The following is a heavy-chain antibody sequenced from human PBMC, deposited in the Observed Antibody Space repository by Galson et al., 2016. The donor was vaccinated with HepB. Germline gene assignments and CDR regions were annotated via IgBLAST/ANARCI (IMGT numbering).Heavy chain of an antibody. V-gene: IGHV3-23*01. CDR1: GFTFNHYA. CDR3: AKTTGYTGYESAFDI. D-gene: IGHD5-12*01. Sequence: SLRLSCAASGFTFNHYAMSWVRQAPGKGPEWVSGISGSGGNTYYADSVKGRFTISRDNSKSTLDLQMNRLRAEDTAVYYCAKTTGYTGYESAFDIWGQGTMVTVSS. CDR2: ISGSGGNT. J-gene: IGHJ3*02.